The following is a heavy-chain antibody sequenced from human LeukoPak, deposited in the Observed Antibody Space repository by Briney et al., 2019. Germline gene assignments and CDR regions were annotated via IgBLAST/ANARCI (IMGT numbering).Heavy chain of an antibody. Sequence: GGSLRLSCAASGFTFSSFSMNWVRQAPGKGLEWVSTISSSSSHIYYADSVKGRFTVSRDNAKNSLYLQMNSLRAEDTAVYYCARGGGYSYGLPFDYWGQGTLLTVSS. CDR1: GFTFSSFS. V-gene: IGHV3-21*01. D-gene: IGHD5-18*01. J-gene: IGHJ4*02. CDR3: ARGGGYSYGLPFDY. CDR2: ISSSSSHI.